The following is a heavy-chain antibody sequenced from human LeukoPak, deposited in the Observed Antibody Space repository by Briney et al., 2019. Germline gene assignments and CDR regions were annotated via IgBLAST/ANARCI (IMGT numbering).Heavy chain of an antibody. CDR2: IYNSGAKT. J-gene: IGHJ4*02. CDR3: AKDVAPDSGWDLDY. D-gene: IGHD6-19*01. CDR1: GFTFSTYS. Sequence: GGFLRLSCAASGFTFSTYSMTWVRQGPGKGLEWVSSIYNSGAKTFYADSVKGRFTISRDNSKNTLYLQMNSLGVEDTAVYYCAKDVAPDSGWDLDYWGQGTLVTVSS. V-gene: IGHV3-23*01.